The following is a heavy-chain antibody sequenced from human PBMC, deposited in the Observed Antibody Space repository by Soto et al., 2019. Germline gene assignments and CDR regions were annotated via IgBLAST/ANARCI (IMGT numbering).Heavy chain of an antibody. J-gene: IGHJ5*02. Sequence: SSETLSLTCTVSGYSISSGSYWAWIRQPPGKGPEWIASIYHGGTTFYNPSLKSRITISVDTSTNRFPLRLPSVPPATTAVYYCARDKGPGIEAAGKVPTWFDPWGQGTLVTSPQ. CDR1: GYSISSGSY. D-gene: IGHD6-13*01. CDR3: ARDKGPGIEAAGKVPTWFDP. CDR2: IYHGGTT. V-gene: IGHV4-38-2*02.